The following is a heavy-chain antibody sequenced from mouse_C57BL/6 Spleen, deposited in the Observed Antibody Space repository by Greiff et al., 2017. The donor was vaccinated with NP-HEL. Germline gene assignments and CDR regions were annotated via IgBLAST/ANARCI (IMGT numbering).Heavy chain of an antibody. D-gene: IGHD2-2*01. J-gene: IGHJ4*01. CDR3: ARSLWLRLRGDAMDY. V-gene: IGHV1-64*01. CDR2: IHPNSGST. Sequence: QVQLQQPGAELVKPGASVKLSCKASGYTFTSYWMHWVKQRPGQGLEWIGMIHPNSGSTNYNEKFKSKATLTVDKSSSTAYMQLSSLTSEDSAVYYCARSLWLRLRGDAMDYWGQGTSVTVSS. CDR1: GYTFTSYW.